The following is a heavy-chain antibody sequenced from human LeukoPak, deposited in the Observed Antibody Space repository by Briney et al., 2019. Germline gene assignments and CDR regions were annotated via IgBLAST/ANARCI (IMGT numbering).Heavy chain of an antibody. J-gene: IGHJ4*02. CDR1: GGSVSYSTYY. CDR3: AKVEANYFDY. D-gene: IGHD1-26*01. V-gene: IGHV4-61*01. Sequence: SETLSLTCTVSGGSVSYSTYYWSWIRQPPGKGLEWIGYIHCRGSTQYNPSLKSRVTILVDTSKNQFSLRLSSVTAADTAVYYCAKVEANYFDYWGQGILVTVSS. CDR2: IHCRGST.